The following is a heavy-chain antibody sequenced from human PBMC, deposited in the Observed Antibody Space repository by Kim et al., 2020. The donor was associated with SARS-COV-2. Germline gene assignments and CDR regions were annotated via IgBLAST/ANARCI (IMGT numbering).Heavy chain of an antibody. Sequence: ASVKVSCKASGYTFTGYYMHWVRQAPGQGLEWMGRINPNSGGTNYAQKFQGRVTMTRDTSISTAYMELSRLRSDDTAVYYCAKDSSSHEYYYYYGMDVWGQGTTVTVSS. V-gene: IGHV1-2*06. CDR2: INPNSGGT. CDR3: AKDSSSHEYYYYYGMDV. CDR1: GYTFTGYY. J-gene: IGHJ6*02. D-gene: IGHD6-6*01.